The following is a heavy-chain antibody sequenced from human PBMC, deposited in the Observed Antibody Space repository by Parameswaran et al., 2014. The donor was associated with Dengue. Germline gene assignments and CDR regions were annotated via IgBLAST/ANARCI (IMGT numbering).Heavy chain of an antibody. V-gene: IGHV5-10-1*01. CDR3: ARVLIAAAGSNWFDP. Sequence: VRQMPGKGLEWMGRIDPSDSYTNYSPSFQGHVTISADKSISTAYLQWSSLKASDTAMYYCARVLIAAAGSNWFDPWGQGTLVTVSS. CDR2: IDPSDSYT. J-gene: IGHJ5*02. D-gene: IGHD6-13*01.